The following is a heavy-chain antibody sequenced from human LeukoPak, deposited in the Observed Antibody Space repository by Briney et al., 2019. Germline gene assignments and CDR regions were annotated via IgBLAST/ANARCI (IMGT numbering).Heavy chain of an antibody. CDR1: GGSISSYY. J-gene: IGHJ4*02. CDR3: ARNSRKYYYGSGSYYSTLFDY. Sequence: SETLSLTCTVSGGSISSYYWSWIRQPPGKGLKWIGYIYYSGSTNYNPSLKSRVTISVDTSKNQFSLKLSSVTAADTAVYYCARNSRKYYYGSGSYYSTLFDYWGQGTLVTVSS. CDR2: IYYSGST. D-gene: IGHD3-10*01. V-gene: IGHV4-59*01.